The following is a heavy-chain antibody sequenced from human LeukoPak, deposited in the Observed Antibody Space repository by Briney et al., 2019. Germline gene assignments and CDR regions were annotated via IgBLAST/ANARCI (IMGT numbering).Heavy chain of an antibody. J-gene: IGHJ4*02. CDR3: ARIPYCSSTSCRDY. D-gene: IGHD2-2*01. Sequence: FTSXXMHWMRQAPGQGLEWMGIINPSGGSTSYAQKFQGRVTMTRDTSTSTVYMELSSLRSEDTAVYYCARIPYCSSTSCRDYWGQGTLVTVSS. V-gene: IGHV1-46*01. CDR2: INPSGGST. CDR1: FTSXX.